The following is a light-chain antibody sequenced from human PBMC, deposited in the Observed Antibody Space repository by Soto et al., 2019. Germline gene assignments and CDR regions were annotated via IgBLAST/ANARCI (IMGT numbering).Light chain of an antibody. CDR1: QSVSLTA. CDR2: GAS. Sequence: EIVLTQSPGTLSLSPVDRATLSCSASQSVSLTALAWYQHKPGQAPRLLIYGASFRATGIPHRFSGSGAGTDFTLTISSLESEDAAVYYCQQYSSSPLTFGGGTKVDI. J-gene: IGKJ4*01. V-gene: IGKV3-20*01. CDR3: QQYSSSPLT.